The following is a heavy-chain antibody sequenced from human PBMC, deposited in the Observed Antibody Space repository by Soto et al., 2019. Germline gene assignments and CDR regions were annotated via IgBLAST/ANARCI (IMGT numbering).Heavy chain of an antibody. CDR3: ARHTSDRYGPDY. CDR1: GYSFTSYW. Sequence: GESLKISCKASGYSFTSYWIGWVRQMPGKGLELLGIIYPSDSDARYSPSFQGQVTISADKSISTAYLQWSSLKASDSAMYYCARHTSDRYGPDYWGQGTLVTAPQ. CDR2: IYPSDSDA. V-gene: IGHV5-51*01. J-gene: IGHJ4*02. D-gene: IGHD5-18*01.